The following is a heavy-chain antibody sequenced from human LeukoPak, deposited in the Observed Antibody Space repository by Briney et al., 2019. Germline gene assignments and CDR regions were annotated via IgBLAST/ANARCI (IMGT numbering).Heavy chain of an antibody. Sequence: SETLSLTCTVSGGSISSYYWSWVRQPPGKGLEWIGYIYYSGSTNYNPSLKSRVTISVDTSKNQFSLKLSSVTAADTAVYYCARSRGYSYGFDYWGQGTLVTVSS. CDR1: GGSISSYY. J-gene: IGHJ4*02. CDR3: ARSRGYSYGFDY. V-gene: IGHV4-59*01. CDR2: IYYSGST. D-gene: IGHD5-18*01.